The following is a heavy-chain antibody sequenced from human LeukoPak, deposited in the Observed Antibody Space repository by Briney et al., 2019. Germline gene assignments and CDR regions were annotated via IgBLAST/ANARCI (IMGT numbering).Heavy chain of an antibody. Sequence: PGGSLRLSCSASGFTFNSYAMHWVRQAPGEGLEYVSGISINGGSTYYADSVKGRFTISRDNSKNTLYLQMSSLRAEDTAVYYCAREAMTTVTTFDYWGQGTLVTVSS. CDR2: ISINGGST. D-gene: IGHD4-17*01. J-gene: IGHJ4*02. CDR3: AREAMTTVTTFDY. V-gene: IGHV3-64D*06. CDR1: GFTFNSYA.